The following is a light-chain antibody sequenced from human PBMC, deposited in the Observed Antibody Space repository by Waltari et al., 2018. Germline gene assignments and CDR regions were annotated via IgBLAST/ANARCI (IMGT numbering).Light chain of an antibody. CDR2: AAS. CDR3: QQSYNTPT. Sequence: DIQMTQSPSSLSASVGDRVTITCRASQSISNYLNWYQQKPGKAPKLLIYAASTLQSGAPSRFSGSGSGTDCTLTISSLQPEDFATYYCQQSYNTPTLGPGTKVEI. CDR1: QSISNY. J-gene: IGKJ3*01. V-gene: IGKV1-39*01.